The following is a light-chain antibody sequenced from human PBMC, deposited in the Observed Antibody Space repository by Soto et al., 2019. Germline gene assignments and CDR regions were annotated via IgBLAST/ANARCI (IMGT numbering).Light chain of an antibody. Sequence: EIQVTQYQSSLSASVEDRVIVTCRASQSISNHLNWYQQKPGKAPKLLIFAASSLQSGVPSRFSGSRSGPDFTLTISSLQPEDSATYYCQQRYSSPPTFGHSAKV. CDR1: QSISNH. V-gene: IGKV1-39*01. J-gene: IGKJ1*01. CDR2: AAS. CDR3: QQRYSSPPT.